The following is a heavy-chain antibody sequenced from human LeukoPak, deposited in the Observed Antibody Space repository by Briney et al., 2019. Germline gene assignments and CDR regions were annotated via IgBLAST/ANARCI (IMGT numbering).Heavy chain of an antibody. D-gene: IGHD2-2*01. CDR3: ARLGYCSSTTCYGGWYYYMDV. V-gene: IGHV1-69*13. J-gene: IGHJ6*03. Sequence: GASVKVSCKASGGTFSSYAISWVRQAPGQGLEWMGGIIPIFGTPNYVQKFQGRVTITADESTSTAYMELSSLRSEDTAVYYCARLGYCSSTTCYGGWYYYMDVWGKGTTVTVSS. CDR2: IIPIFGTP. CDR1: GGTFSSYA.